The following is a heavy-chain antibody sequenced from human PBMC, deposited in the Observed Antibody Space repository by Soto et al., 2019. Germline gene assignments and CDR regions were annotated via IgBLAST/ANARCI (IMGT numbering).Heavy chain of an antibody. V-gene: IGHV4-31*03. D-gene: IGHD1-20*01. CDR2: IYYSGST. Sequence: TLSLTCTVSGGSISSGGYYWSWIRQHPGKGLEWIGYIYYSGSTYYNPSLKSRVTISVDTSKNQFSLKLSSVTAADTDVYYCARDRMYNFDYWGQGTLVTVSS. CDR3: ARDRMYNFDY. CDR1: GGSISSGGYY. J-gene: IGHJ4*02.